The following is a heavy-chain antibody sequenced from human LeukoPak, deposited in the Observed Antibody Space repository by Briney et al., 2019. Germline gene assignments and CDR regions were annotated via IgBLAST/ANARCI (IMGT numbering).Heavy chain of an antibody. V-gene: IGHV5-51*01. J-gene: IGHJ4*02. CDR1: GSSFTSYW. D-gene: IGHD3-3*01. Sequence: GASLKISCKGSGSSFTSYWIGWVRQMPGKGLEWMGIIYPGDSDTRYSPSFQGQVTISADKSISTAYLQWSSLKASDTAMYYCARHQSPLRFSRKAFGYWGQGTLVTVSS. CDR3: ARHQSPLRFSRKAFGY. CDR2: IYPGDSDT.